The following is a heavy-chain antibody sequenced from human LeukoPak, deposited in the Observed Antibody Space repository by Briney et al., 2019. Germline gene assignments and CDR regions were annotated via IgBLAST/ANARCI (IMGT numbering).Heavy chain of an antibody. Sequence: GGSLRLSCAASGFTFSSYSMNWVRQAPGKGLEWVSYISSSSSTIYYADSVKGRFTISRDNAKNSLYLQMNSLRAEDTAVYYCARDLCSSTICYAGWFDPWGQGTLVAVSS. CDR3: ARDLCSSTICYAGWFDP. CDR1: GFTFSSYS. J-gene: IGHJ5*02. V-gene: IGHV3-48*01. D-gene: IGHD2-2*01. CDR2: ISSSSSTI.